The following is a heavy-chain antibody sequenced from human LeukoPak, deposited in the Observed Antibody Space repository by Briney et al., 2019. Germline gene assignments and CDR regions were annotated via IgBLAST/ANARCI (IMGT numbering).Heavy chain of an antibody. D-gene: IGHD3-10*01. Sequence: PGGSLRLSCAASGFTFSTYWMHWVRQAPGKGLVRVSRISSDRRNKYYADSVKGRFTISRDNAKNTLYLQMNGLRAEDTGVYYCARGARDGSGNYLFDFWGQGTLVTVSS. V-gene: IGHV3-74*01. CDR3: ARGARDGSGNYLFDF. CDR2: ISSDRRNK. J-gene: IGHJ4*02. CDR1: GFTFSTYW.